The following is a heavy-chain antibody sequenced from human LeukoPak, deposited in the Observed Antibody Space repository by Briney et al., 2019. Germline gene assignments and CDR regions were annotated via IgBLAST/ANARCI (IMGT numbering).Heavy chain of an antibody. D-gene: IGHD3-22*01. J-gene: IGHJ4*02. CDR3: ATDAPYYYDSSGYPLY. V-gene: IGHV1-24*01. Sequence: ASVKVSCKVSGYTLTELSMHWVRQAPGKGLEWMGGFDPEDGETIHAQKFQGRVTMTEDTSTDTAYMELSSLRSEDTAVYYCATDAPYYYDSSGYPLYWGQGTLVTVSS. CDR1: GYTLTELS. CDR2: FDPEDGET.